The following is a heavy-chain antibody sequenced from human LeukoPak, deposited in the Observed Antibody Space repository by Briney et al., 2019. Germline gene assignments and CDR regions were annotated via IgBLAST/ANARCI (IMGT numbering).Heavy chain of an antibody. D-gene: IGHD6-19*01. V-gene: IGHV3-30*04. CDR2: ISYDGSNK. CDR3: AKLGHVSGFYEDFAY. CDR1: GFTFSSYA. Sequence: GGSLRLSCAASGFTFSSYAMHWVRQAPGKGLEWVAVISYDGSNKYYADSVKGRFTISRDNSKNTLYLQMNSLRAEDTAVYYCAKLGHVSGFYEDFAYWGHGTLVTVSS. J-gene: IGHJ4*01.